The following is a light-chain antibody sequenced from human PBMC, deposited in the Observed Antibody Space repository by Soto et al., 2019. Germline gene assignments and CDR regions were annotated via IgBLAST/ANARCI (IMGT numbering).Light chain of an antibody. J-gene: IGKJ1*01. CDR3: QQYGSSHRA. V-gene: IGKV3-20*01. Sequence: EIVLTRCPGTLSLSPCERATLSCSASQSVSSSYLAWYQQKPGQAPRLLIYGASSRATGIPDRFSGSGSGTDFTLTINRLEPEDFAVYYCQQYGSSHRAFGQGTKVDIK. CDR2: GAS. CDR1: QSVSSSY.